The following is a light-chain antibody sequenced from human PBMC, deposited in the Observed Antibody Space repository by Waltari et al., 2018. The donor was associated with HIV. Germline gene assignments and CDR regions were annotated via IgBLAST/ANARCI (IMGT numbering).Light chain of an antibody. CDR2: WAS. V-gene: IGKV4-1*01. Sequence: DIVMTQSPDSLAVSLGERATINCKSSQSVLYSSNNKNYLAWYQQKPGQPPKLLIYWASTRESGVPDRFSGSGSGTDFTLTISSLQAEDVAVYYCQQYYSTCGTFGQGTKVEIK. CDR1: QSVLYSSNNKNY. CDR3: QQYYSTCGT. J-gene: IGKJ1*01.